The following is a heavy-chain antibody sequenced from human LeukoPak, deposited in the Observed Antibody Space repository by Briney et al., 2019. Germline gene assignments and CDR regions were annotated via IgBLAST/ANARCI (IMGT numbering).Heavy chain of an antibody. J-gene: IGHJ3*02. CDR2: IYTSGST. Sequence: PLETLSLTCTVSGGSINNWYWGWFRQPAGKGLEWIGRIYTSGSTIYDPSLKSRVTMSVDTSTNQISLRLTSVTAADTAVYYCARVSHYYDSSGYYYVRAFDIWGQGTMVTVSS. CDR1: GGSINNWY. V-gene: IGHV4-4*07. D-gene: IGHD3-22*01. CDR3: ARVSHYYDSSGYYYVRAFDI.